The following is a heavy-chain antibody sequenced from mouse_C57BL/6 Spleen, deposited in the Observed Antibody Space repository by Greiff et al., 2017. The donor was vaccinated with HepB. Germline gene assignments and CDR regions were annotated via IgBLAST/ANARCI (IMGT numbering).Heavy chain of an antibody. CDR3: ARKGEYYGSFDY. CDR2: ISDGGSYT. Sequence: DVQLVESGGGLVKPGGSLKLSCAASGFTFSSYAMSWVRQTPEKRLEWVATISDGGSYTYYPDNVKGRFTISRDNAKNNLYLQMSHLKSEDTAMYYCARKGEYYGSFDYWGQGTTLTVSS. V-gene: IGHV5-4*01. CDR1: GFTFSSYA. J-gene: IGHJ2*01. D-gene: IGHD1-1*01.